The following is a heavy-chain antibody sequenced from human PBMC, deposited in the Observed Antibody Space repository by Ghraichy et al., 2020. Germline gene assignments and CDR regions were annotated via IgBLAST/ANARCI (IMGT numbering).Heavy chain of an antibody. Sequence: GESLNISCAASGITLSSYWMSWVRQAPGKGLEWVANINPDGSERNYVGSLKGRLTISRDNAKNSLYLQMSALRAEDTAVYYCASHNDWKFDDWGQGALVTVSS. CDR1: GITLSSYW. J-gene: IGHJ4*02. D-gene: IGHD1-1*01. V-gene: IGHV3-7*02. CDR3: ASHNDWKFDD. CDR2: INPDGSER.